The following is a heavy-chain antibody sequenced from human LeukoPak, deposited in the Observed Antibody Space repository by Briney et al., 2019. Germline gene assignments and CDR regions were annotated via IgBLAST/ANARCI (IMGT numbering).Heavy chain of an antibody. J-gene: IGHJ3*02. CDR1: GGSISNSSYF. CDR3: ARQGHAFDI. Sequence: SETLSLTCTVSGGSISNSSYFWGWIRQPPGKGLEWIGSIYYSGSTYYNPSLKSRVTISLDTSKNQSSLRLSSVTAADTAVYYCARQGHAFDIWGQGTMVTVSS. CDR2: IYYSGST. V-gene: IGHV4-39*07.